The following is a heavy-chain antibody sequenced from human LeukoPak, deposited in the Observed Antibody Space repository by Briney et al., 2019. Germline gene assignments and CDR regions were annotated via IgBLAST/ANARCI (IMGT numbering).Heavy chain of an antibody. J-gene: IGHJ4*02. V-gene: IGHV4-39*07. CDR2: IYYSGST. Sequence: SETLSLTCTVSGGSISSSSYYWGWIRQPPGKGLEWIGSIYYSGSTYYNPSLKSRVTISVDTSKNQFSLKLSSVTAADTAVYYCARENYYDSSGYYPSPNFDYWGQGTLVTVSS. CDR1: GGSISSSSYY. CDR3: ARENYYDSSGYYPSPNFDY. D-gene: IGHD3-22*01.